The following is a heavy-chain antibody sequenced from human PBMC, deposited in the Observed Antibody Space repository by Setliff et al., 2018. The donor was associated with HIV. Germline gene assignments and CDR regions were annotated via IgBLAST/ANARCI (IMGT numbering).Heavy chain of an antibody. CDR1: GDSISSYY. CDR2: IYTSGIT. V-gene: IGHV4-4*08. J-gene: IGHJ3*02. D-gene: IGHD3-22*01. Sequence: SETLSLTCTVSGDSISSYYWSWIRQPPGKGLEWIGYIYTSGITDYNPSLKSRVTISGDTSKNQFSLKLSSVTAADTAVYYCAREGYYDRADAFDIWGQGTMVTVSS. CDR3: AREGYYDRADAFDI.